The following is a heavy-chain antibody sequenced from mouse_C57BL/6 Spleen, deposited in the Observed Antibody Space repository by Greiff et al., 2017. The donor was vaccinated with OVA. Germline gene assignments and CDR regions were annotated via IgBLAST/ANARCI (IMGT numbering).Heavy chain of an antibody. CDR2: ISYNGSN. J-gene: IGHJ1*03. Sequence: EVQRVESGPGLVKPSQSLSLTCSVTGYSITSGYYWNWIRQFPGNKLEWMGYISYNGSNNYHPSLKNRISITRDTSKNQFFLKLNSVTTEDTATYYCARSLLLRQGYFDVWGTGTTVTVSS. V-gene: IGHV3-6*01. D-gene: IGHD1-1*01. CDR1: GYSITSGYY. CDR3: ARSLLLRQGYFDV.